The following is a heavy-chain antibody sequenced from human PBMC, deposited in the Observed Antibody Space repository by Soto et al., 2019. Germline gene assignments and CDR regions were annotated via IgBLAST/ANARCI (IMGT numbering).Heavy chain of an antibody. Sequence: GGSLRLSCAASGFMFSSHGMHWIRQAPGKGLEWVAVIWYDGSNKYYADSVKGRFTISRDNSKSTLYLQMNSLRVEDTAVYYCGPDTLDYWGQGTLVTVSS. CDR2: IWYDGSNK. J-gene: IGHJ4*02. CDR3: GPDTLDY. CDR1: GFMFSSHG. V-gene: IGHV3-33*01.